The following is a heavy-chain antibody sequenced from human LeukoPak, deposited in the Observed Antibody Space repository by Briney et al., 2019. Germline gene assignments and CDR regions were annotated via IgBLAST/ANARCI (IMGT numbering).Heavy chain of an antibody. Sequence: GGSLRLSCAASGFTFSGSAMHWVRQASGKGLEWVGRIGSKANSYATAYAASVKGRFTISRDDSKNTAYLQMNSLKTEDTAVYYCTRRAAAGSPDDYWGQGTLVTVSS. J-gene: IGHJ4*02. CDR1: GFTFSGSA. CDR2: IGSKANSYAT. CDR3: TRRAAAGSPDDY. D-gene: IGHD6-13*01. V-gene: IGHV3-73*01.